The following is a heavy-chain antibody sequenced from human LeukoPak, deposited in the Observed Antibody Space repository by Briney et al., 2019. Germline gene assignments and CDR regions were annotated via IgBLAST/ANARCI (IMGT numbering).Heavy chain of an antibody. J-gene: IGHJ4*02. CDR2: ISGRGVST. D-gene: IGHD6-19*01. Sequence: GGSLRLSCAASGFSFSNYAMTWVRQAPGKGLEWVSGISGRGVSTYSADSVKGRFSIYRDNSKNTLYLQMNSVRAEDTAVFYCAKRSGYTTGWFFDFWRQGTLVSVSS. CDR1: GFSFSNYA. CDR3: AKRSGYTTGWFFDF. V-gene: IGHV3-23*01.